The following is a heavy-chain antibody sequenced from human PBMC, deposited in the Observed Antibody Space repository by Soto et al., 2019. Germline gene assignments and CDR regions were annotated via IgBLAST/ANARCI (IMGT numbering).Heavy chain of an antibody. V-gene: IGHV4-59*13. J-gene: IGHJ4*02. CDR3: GTLAHHYYFNY. CDR1: GGSISSYY. CDR2: IYYSGST. Sequence: SETLSLTCTVSGGSISSYYWSWIRQPPGKGLGWIGYIYYSGSTKYNPSLKSRVTISVDTSKNKFSLKLSSVNAADTAVHYCGTLAHHYYFNYWRQGTQVTVSS.